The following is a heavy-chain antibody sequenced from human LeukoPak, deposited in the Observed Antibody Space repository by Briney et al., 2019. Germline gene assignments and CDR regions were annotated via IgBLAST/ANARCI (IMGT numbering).Heavy chain of an antibody. CDR2: INPTSGGT. D-gene: IGHD6-13*01. CDR3: ARQSHPSSSSWLLDY. Sequence: ASVKVSCKASGYTFIGYYLHWVRQAPGQGLEWMGWINPTSGGTNYAQKFQDRVTMTRDTSINTAYMELSRLTSDDTAVYYCARQSHPSSSSWLLDYWGQGILVTVSS. J-gene: IGHJ4*02. V-gene: IGHV1-2*02. CDR1: GYTFIGYY.